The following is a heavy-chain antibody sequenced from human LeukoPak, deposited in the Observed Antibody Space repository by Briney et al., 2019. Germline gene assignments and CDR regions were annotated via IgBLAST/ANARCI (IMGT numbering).Heavy chain of an antibody. D-gene: IGHD3-16*02. V-gene: IGHV1-18*01. CDR2: ISAYNGNT. CDR1: GYTFTSYG. CDR3: ARLGEYYDYVWGSYRVFDC. Sequence: ASVKVSCKASGYTFTSYGISWVRQAPGQGLEWMGWISAYNGNTNYAQKLQGRVTMTTDTSTSTAYMELRSLRSDDTAVYYCARLGEYYDYVWGSYRVFDCWGQGTLVTVSS. J-gene: IGHJ4*02.